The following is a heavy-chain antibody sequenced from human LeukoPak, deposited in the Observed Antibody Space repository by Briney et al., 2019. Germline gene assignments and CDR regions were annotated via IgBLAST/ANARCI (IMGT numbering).Heavy chain of an antibody. D-gene: IGHD2-2*03. CDR1: SGSISSGDYY. Sequence: SQTLSLTCTVSSGSISSGDYYWSWIRQPPGKGLEWIGYIYYSGSTYYNPSLKSRVTISVDTSKNQFSLKLSSVTAADTAVYYCARGAGFCSSTSCSDAFDIWGQGTMVTVSS. CDR2: IYYSGST. J-gene: IGHJ3*02. CDR3: ARGAGFCSSTSCSDAFDI. V-gene: IGHV4-30-4*08.